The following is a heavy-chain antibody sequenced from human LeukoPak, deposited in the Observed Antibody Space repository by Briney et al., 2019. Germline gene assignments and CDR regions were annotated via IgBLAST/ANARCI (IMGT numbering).Heavy chain of an antibody. V-gene: IGHV4-34*01. D-gene: IGHD7-27*01. CDR3: ASGSRVTGDTH. CDR2: INHSGST. Sequence: SETLSLTCAVYGESFSGYYWSWIRQPPGKGLEWIGEINHSGSTNYNPSLKSRVTISVDTSKNQFSLKLSSVTAADTAVYYCASGSRVTGDTHWGQGTLVTVSS. J-gene: IGHJ4*02. CDR1: GESFSGYY.